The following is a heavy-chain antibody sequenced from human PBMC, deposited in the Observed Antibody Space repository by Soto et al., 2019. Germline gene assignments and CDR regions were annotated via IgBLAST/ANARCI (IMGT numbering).Heavy chain of an antibody. CDR2: IWYDGSNK. V-gene: IGHV3-33*01. Sequence: QVQLVESGGGVVQPGRSLRLSCAASGFTFSNYGMHWVRQAPGKGLEWVAVIWYDGSNKYYADSVKGRFTISRDNSKNPLYLQMDSLRAEDTAVYYCARAAAGNSPFDYWGQGTLVTVSS. D-gene: IGHD6-13*01. CDR1: GFTFSNYG. CDR3: ARAAAGNSPFDY. J-gene: IGHJ4*02.